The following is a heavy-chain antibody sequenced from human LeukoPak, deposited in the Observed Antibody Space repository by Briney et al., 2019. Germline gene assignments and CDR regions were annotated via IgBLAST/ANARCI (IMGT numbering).Heavy chain of an antibody. V-gene: IGHV1-69*13. CDR1: GYPFTSYA. CDR3: AREQDSSGYDP. Sequence: GASVKVSCKASGYPFTSYAMTWVRQAPGQGLEWMGGIIPIFGTANYAQKFQGRVTITADESTSTAYMELSSLRSEDTAVYYCAREQDSSGYDPWGQGTLVTVSS. J-gene: IGHJ5*02. D-gene: IGHD3-22*01. CDR2: IIPIFGTA.